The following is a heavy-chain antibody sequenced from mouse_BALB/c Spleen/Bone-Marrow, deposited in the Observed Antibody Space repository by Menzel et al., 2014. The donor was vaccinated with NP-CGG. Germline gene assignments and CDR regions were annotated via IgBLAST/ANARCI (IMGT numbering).Heavy chain of an antibody. V-gene: IGHV2-9*02. Sequence: VKVEESGPGLVVPSQSLSITCTVSGFSLPRFGVHWVRQPPGKGLEWLGIIWAGGTTNYNSALMSRLSISKDNSKSQVFLKMNSLQTDDTAMYYCARGDYDYAMDYWGQGTSVTVSS. D-gene: IGHD2-4*01. CDR2: IWAGGTT. CDR3: ARGDYDYAMDY. J-gene: IGHJ4*01. CDR1: GFSLPRFG.